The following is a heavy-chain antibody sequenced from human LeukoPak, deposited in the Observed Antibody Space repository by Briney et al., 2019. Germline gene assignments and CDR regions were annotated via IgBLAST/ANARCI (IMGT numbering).Heavy chain of an antibody. J-gene: IGHJ4*02. CDR1: GYTFTSYG. CDR3: ARDHPDYYGSSGYYSPFDY. CDR2: ISAYNGNT. Sequence: ASVKVSCKASGYTFTSYGISWVRQAPGQGLEWMGWISAYNGNTNYAQKLQGRVTMTTDKSTSTAYMELRSLRSDDTAVYYCARDHPDYYGSSGYYSPFDYWGQGTLVTVSS. D-gene: IGHD3-22*01. V-gene: IGHV1-18*01.